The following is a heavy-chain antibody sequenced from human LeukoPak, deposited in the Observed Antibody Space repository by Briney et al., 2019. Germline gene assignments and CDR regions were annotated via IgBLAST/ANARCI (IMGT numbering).Heavy chain of an antibody. Sequence: ASVKVSCKASGYTFTSYAMHWVRQAPGQRLEWMGWINAGNGNTKYSQKFQGRVTITRDTSASTAYMELSSLGSEDTAVYYCARYNGWGAYFDYWGQGTLVTVSS. J-gene: IGHJ4*02. V-gene: IGHV1-3*01. CDR3: ARYNGWGAYFDY. CDR1: GYTFTSYA. D-gene: IGHD5-12*01. CDR2: INAGNGNT.